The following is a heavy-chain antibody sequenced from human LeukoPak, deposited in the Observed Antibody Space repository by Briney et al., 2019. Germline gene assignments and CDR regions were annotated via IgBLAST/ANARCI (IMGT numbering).Heavy chain of an antibody. V-gene: IGHV3-21*01. Sequence: GGSLRLSCAASGFTFISYNMNCVRQAPGKGLEWVSSTSSNSRNIYYVGSVKGRFTISRDNAENALYLQMDSLRAEDTAVYYCARDWSGAYGMDVWGQGTTVTVSS. D-gene: IGHD3-10*01. J-gene: IGHJ6*02. CDR3: ARDWSGAYGMDV. CDR2: TSSNSRNI. CDR1: GFTFISYN.